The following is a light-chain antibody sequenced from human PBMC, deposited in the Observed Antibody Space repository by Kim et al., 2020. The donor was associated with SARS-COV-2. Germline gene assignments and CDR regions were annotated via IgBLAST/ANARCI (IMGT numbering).Light chain of an antibody. J-gene: IGLJ2*01. Sequence: SYELTQPPSVSVSPGQTASITCSGDELGDKYACWYQQKPGQSPVLVIYQDSKRPSGIPERFSGSNSGNTATLTISGTQAMDEADYCCQAWDSSTVVFGGGTQLTVL. CDR2: QDS. V-gene: IGLV3-1*01. CDR1: ELGDKY. CDR3: QAWDSSTVV.